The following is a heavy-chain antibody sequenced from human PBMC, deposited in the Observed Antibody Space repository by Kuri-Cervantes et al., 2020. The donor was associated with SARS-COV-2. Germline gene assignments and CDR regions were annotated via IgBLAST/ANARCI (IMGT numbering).Heavy chain of an antibody. CDR1: GFTFSSYG. CDR3: ARGSEAGYYYFDY. CDR2: IWYDGSNK. Sequence: GESLKISCAASGFTFSSYGMHWVRQAPGKGLEWMAVIWYDGSNKYYADSVKGRFTISRDNSKNTLHLQMNSLRAEDTAVYYCARGSEAGYYYFDYWGQGTLVTVSS. V-gene: IGHV3-33*01. J-gene: IGHJ4*02. D-gene: IGHD3-9*01.